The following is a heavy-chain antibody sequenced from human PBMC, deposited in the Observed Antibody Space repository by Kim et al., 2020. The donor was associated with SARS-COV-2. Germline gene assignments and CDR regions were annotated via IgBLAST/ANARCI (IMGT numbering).Heavy chain of an antibody. D-gene: IGHD4-17*01. V-gene: IGHV3-30*04. CDR1: GFTFSSYA. CDR2: ISYDGSNK. J-gene: IGHJ5*02. CDR3: ARDHCGDYGPTLPCNWFDP. Sequence: GGSLRLSCAASGFTFSSYAMHWVRQAPGKGLEWVAVISYDGSNKYYADSVKGRFTISRDNSKNTLYLQMNSLRAEDTAVYYCARDHCGDYGPTLPCNWFDPWGQGTLVTVSS.